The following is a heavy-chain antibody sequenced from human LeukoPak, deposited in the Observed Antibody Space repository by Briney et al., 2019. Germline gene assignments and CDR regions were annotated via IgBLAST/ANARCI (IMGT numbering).Heavy chain of an antibody. CDR1: GGTFSSYA. CDR3: ARNTGYCSGGSCYVHDWFDP. V-gene: IGHV1-69*01. D-gene: IGHD2-15*01. J-gene: IGHJ5*02. Sequence: VKVSCKASGGTFSSYAISWVRQAPGQGLEWMGGIIPIFGTANYAQKFQGRVTITADEPTSTAYMELSSLRSEDTAVYYCARNTGYCSGGSCYVHDWFDPWGQGTLVTVSS. CDR2: IIPIFGTA.